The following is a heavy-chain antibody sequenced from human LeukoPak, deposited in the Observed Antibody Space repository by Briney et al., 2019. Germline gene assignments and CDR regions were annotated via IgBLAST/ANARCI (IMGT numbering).Heavy chain of an antibody. D-gene: IGHD3-22*01. Sequence: GGSLRLSCAASGFTFSSYWMHWVRQAPGKGLVWVSRISSDGSSTSYADSVKGRFTISRDNAKNTLYLQMNSLRAEDTAVYYCARVSSSGYIHLGGDYWGQGTLVTVSS. J-gene: IGHJ4*02. CDR2: ISSDGSST. CDR1: GFTFSSYW. V-gene: IGHV3-74*01. CDR3: ARVSSSGYIHLGGDY.